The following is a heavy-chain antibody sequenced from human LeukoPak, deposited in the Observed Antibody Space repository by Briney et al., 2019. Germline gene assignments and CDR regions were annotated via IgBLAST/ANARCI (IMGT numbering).Heavy chain of an antibody. Sequence: ASVKVSCKASGYTFTSYGISWVRQAPGQGLEWMGWISAYNGDTNYAQKLQGRVAMTTDTSTSTAYMELRSLRSDDTAVYYCARDKVAGDNWFDPWGQGTLVTVSS. CDR2: ISAYNGDT. V-gene: IGHV1-18*01. CDR1: GYTFTSYG. CDR3: ARDKVAGDNWFDP. J-gene: IGHJ5*02. D-gene: IGHD6-19*01.